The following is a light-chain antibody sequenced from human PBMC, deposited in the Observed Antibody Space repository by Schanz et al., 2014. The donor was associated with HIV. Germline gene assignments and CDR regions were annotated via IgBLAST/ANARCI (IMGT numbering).Light chain of an antibody. V-gene: IGLV2-14*03. CDR2: DVS. CDR3: ISYTSDTVL. CDR1: TSDIGAYNY. Sequence: QSALTQPASGSGSTGRSITISCTGTTSDIGAYNYVSWYQHHPGKAPKLIIFDVSDRPSGVSNRFSGSKSDNTASLTISGLQPEDEADYYCISYTSDTVLFGGGTKLTVL. J-gene: IGLJ2*01.